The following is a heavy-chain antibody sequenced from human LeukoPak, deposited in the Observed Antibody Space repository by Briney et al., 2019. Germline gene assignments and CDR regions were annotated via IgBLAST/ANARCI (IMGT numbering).Heavy chain of an antibody. CDR2: INPSGGST. V-gene: IGHV1-46*01. J-gene: IGHJ6*02. D-gene: IGHD2-8*01. CDR1: GYNFISYY. Sequence: ASVKVSCKASGYNFISYYMHWVRQAPGQGLEWMGIINPSGGSTSYAQKFQDRVTMTRDTSTSTVYMELSSLKSEDTAVYYCTREDVVLVDAVRYYYYGMDVWGQGTTVTVSS. CDR3: TREDVVLVDAVRYYYYGMDV.